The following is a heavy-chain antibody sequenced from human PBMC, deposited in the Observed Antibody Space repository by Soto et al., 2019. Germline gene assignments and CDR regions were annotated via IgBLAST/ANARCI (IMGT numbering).Heavy chain of an antibody. CDR1: GFTFSNYA. Sequence: EVLLLDSGGGLVQPGGSLRLSCAASGFTFSNYAMNWVRQAPGKGPGWISTINNGGGGTYYADSVTGRFTISRDNTNNTLDLQLNSLRAEDTAGYCSAKERLGRGIDWWGQGILVTFSS. CDR3: AKERLGRGIDW. D-gene: IGHD3-10*01. CDR2: INNGGGGT. V-gene: IGHV3-23*01. J-gene: IGHJ4*02.